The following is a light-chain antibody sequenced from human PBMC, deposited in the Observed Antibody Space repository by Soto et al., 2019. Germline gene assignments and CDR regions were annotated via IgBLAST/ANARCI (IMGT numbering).Light chain of an antibody. CDR1: QSVSSSY. CDR2: GAS. Sequence: EIVLTQSPATLSLSPGERATLSCRASQSVSSSYLAWYQQKPGQAPRLLISGASGRATGIPVRFSSSGSETDFTLTISRLEPEDFAVYYCQHYGTSWWTFGQGTKVDTK. CDR3: QHYGTSWWT. J-gene: IGKJ1*01. V-gene: IGKV3-20*01.